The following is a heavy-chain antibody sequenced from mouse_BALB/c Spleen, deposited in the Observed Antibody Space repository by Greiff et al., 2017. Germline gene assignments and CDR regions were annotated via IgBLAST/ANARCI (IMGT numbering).Heavy chain of an antibody. Sequence: VQLQQSGAELARPGASVKMSCKASGYTFTSYTMHWVKQRPGQGLEWIGYINPSSGYTNYNQKFKDKATLTADKSSSTAYMQLSSLTSEDSAVYYCARSSGGNYIDYWGQGTTRTVSS. D-gene: IGHD3-1*01. V-gene: IGHV1-4*01. CDR3: ARSSGGNYIDY. CDR1: GYTFTSYT. CDR2: INPSSGYT. J-gene: IGHJ2*01.